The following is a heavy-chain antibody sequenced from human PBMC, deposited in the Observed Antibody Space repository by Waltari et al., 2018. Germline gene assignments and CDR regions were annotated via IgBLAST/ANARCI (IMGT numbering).Heavy chain of an antibody. J-gene: IGHJ4*02. CDR3: ARDEDVLACFDY. V-gene: IGHV1-18*01. CDR1: GYTFTSYG. CDR2: INDYKGNS. D-gene: IGHD3-16*01. Sequence: QVQLVQSGAEVKKPGASVKVSCKASGYTFTSYGISWVRQAPGQGLEWMGWINDYKGNSNYTQKLQGRVTMTTDTSTRTAYMELGSLRSDDTAVYYGARDEDVLACFDYWGQGTLVTVSS.